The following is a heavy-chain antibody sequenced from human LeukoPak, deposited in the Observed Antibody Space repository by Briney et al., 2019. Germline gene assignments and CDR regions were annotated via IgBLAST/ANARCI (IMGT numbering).Heavy chain of an antibody. CDR1: GYTFTSYY. D-gene: IGHD2-2*01. V-gene: IGHV1-46*01. CDR2: INPSGGST. J-gene: IGHJ5*02. CDR3: ARGGGGYCSSTSCYGRVWFDP. Sequence: ASVKVSCKASGYTFTSYYMHWVRQAPGQGLEWMGIINPSGGSTSYAQKFQGRVTMTRDTSTSTVYMELSSLRSEDTAVYYCARGGGGYCSSTSCYGRVWFDPWGQGTLVAVSS.